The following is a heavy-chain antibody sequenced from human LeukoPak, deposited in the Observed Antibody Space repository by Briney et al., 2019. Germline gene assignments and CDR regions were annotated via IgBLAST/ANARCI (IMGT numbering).Heavy chain of an antibody. D-gene: IGHD2-15*01. CDR2: IYYSGST. Sequence: PSETLSLTCTVSGGSVSSGSYYWSWIRQPPGKGLEWIGYIYYSGSTNYNPSLKSRVAISVDTSKNQFSLKLSSVTAADTAVYYCARIRRYCSGGACYVLDNWGQGTLVAVSS. V-gene: IGHV4-61*01. J-gene: IGHJ4*02. CDR1: GGSVSSGSYY. CDR3: ARIRRYCSGGACYVLDN.